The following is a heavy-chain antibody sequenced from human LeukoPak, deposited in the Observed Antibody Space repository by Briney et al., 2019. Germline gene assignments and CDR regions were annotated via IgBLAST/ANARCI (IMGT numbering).Heavy chain of an antibody. CDR3: VREQPGYAFDI. CDR1: GGSISSYY. D-gene: IGHD1-1*01. J-gene: IGHJ3*02. Sequence: ASETLSLTCTVSGGSISSYYWSWIRQPPGKGLEWIGYIYYSGSTNYNPSLKSRVTISVDTSKNQFSLKLSSVTAVDTAVYYCVREQPGYAFDIWGQGTMVTVSS. CDR2: IYYSGST. V-gene: IGHV4-59*01.